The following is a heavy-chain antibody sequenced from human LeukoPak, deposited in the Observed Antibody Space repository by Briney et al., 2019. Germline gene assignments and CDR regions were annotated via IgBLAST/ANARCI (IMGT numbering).Heavy chain of an antibody. D-gene: IGHD6-13*01. CDR1: GFSFSAYW. CDR3: AKDATRGAAAGTSDY. Sequence: GGSLRLSCAASGFSFSAYWMTWVRQAPGTGLEWVANINPAGTETYYVDPVKGRFTISRDNSKNTLYLQMNSLRAEDTAVYYCAKDATRGAAAGTSDYWGQGTLVTVSS. V-gene: IGHV3-7*03. J-gene: IGHJ4*02. CDR2: INPAGTET.